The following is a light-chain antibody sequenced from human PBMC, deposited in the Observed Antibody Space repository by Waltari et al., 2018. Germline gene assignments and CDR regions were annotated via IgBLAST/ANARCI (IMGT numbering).Light chain of an antibody. Sequence: QSALTQPRSVSGSPGQSVTLSCTGTSSDVGAYDYVSWYQQHPGKAPKFMIYDVNKRPAGVPDRFSGSKSGNTASLTISGLQAEDEADYYCCSFGGGYPVVFGGGTTLTVL. V-gene: IGLV2-11*01. CDR2: DVN. J-gene: IGLJ3*02. CDR3: CSFGGGYPVV. CDR1: SSDVGAYDY.